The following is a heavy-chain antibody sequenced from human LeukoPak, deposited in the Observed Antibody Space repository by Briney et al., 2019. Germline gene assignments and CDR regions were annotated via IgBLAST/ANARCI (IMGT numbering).Heavy chain of an antibody. CDR2: IWYDGSNK. CDR3: ARGWIAVAGTPVLGVFDI. D-gene: IGHD6-19*01. V-gene: IGHV3-33*01. J-gene: IGHJ3*02. CDR1: GFTFSSYG. Sequence: PGGSLRLSCAASGFTFSSYGMHWVRQAPAKGLEWVAVIWYDGSNKYYADSVKGRFTISRDNSKNTLYLQMNSLRAEDTAVYYCARGWIAVAGTPVLGVFDIWGQGTMVTVSS.